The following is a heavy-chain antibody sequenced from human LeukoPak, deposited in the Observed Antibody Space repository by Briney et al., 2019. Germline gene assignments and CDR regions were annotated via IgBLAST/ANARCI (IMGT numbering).Heavy chain of an antibody. V-gene: IGHV1-69*13. Sequence: ASVKVSCKASGGTFSSYAISWVRQAPGQGPEWMGGIIPIFGTANYAQKFQGRVTITADESTSTAYMELSSLRSEDTAVYYCARGLTLSSYLDYWGQGTLVTVSS. CDR1: GGTFSSYA. J-gene: IGHJ4*02. D-gene: IGHD1-14*01. CDR3: ARGLTLSSYLDY. CDR2: IIPIFGTA.